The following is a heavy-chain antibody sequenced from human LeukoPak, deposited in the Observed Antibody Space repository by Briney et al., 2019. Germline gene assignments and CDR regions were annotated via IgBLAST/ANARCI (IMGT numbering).Heavy chain of an antibody. D-gene: IGHD1-14*01. V-gene: IGHV4-39*01. CDR3: VRHDLIGITGGNFDY. CDR1: GVSISSSRYY. J-gene: IGHJ4*02. Sequence: SETLSLTCTVSGVSISSSRYYWGYIRQPPGKGLEWLGSIYYTGSTYYNPALKSRVTVYVDTSKNQFSLKLNSVTAADTAVYYCVRHDLIGITGGNFDYWGQGTLVTVSS. CDR2: IYYTGST.